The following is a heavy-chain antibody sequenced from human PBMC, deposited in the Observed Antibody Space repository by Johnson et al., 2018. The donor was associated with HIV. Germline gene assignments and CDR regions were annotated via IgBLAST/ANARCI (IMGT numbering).Heavy chain of an antibody. CDR3: AKGAAAAGPDAFDI. J-gene: IGHJ3*02. CDR2: IRHDGSNK. V-gene: IGHV3-30*02. D-gene: IGHD6-13*01. CDR1: GFTVSSNY. Sequence: QVQLVESGGGLVQPGGSLRLSCAASGFTVSSNYMSWVRQAPGKGLEWVAFIRHDGSNKYYSASVKGRFTISRDNSKNTLYLQMNSLRAEDTAVYYCAKGAAAAGPDAFDIWGQGTMVTVSS.